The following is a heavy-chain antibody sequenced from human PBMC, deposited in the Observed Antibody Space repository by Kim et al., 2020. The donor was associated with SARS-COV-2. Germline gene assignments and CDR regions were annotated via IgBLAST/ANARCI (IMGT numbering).Heavy chain of an antibody. Sequence: KSRVSISVATSKNQFSLKLSSVTAADTAVYYCARQYYDILTGYYPSYFDYWGQGTLVTVSS. D-gene: IGHD3-9*01. CDR3: ARQYYDILTGYYPSYFDY. V-gene: IGHV4-39*01. J-gene: IGHJ4*02.